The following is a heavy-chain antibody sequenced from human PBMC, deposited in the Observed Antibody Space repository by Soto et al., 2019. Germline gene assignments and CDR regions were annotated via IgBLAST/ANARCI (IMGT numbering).Heavy chain of an antibody. CDR2: IYYSGST. V-gene: IGHV4-31*03. CDR1: GGSISSGGYY. CDR3: ARGSVRSFDWLPYYVDY. D-gene: IGHD3-9*01. J-gene: IGHJ4*02. Sequence: QVQLQESGPGLVKPSQTLSLTCTVSGGSISSGGYYWSWIRQHPGKGLEWIGYIYYSGSTYYNPASQRGVTIPVDTSRNQFSLKLSSVTAADTAVYYCARGSVRSFDWLPYYVDYWGQGTLVTVSS.